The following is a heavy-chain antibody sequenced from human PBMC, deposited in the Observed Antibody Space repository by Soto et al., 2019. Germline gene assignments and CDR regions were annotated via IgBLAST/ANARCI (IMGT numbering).Heavy chain of an antibody. J-gene: IGHJ4*02. V-gene: IGHV4-61*01. CDR3: ARGYSHYAH. CDR2: IYYSGPT. Sequence: LSATLSLTCTVSGGSVSRDSNFWSWIRQPPGKGLEWIGYIYYSGPTRYNPSLESRVTISIDSSKNQVSLNLTSVTAADTAVYYCARGYSHYAHWGRGTLVTVSS. D-gene: IGHD4-4*01. CDR1: GGSVSRDSNF.